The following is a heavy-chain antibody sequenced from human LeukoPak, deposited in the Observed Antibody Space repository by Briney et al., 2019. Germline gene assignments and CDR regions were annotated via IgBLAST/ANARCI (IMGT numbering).Heavy chain of an antibody. CDR2: IYYSGST. V-gene: IGHV4-59*01. Sequence: SETLSLTCTVSGGSISSYYWSWIRQPPGKGLEWIGYIYYSGSTNYNPSLKSRVTISVDTSKNQFSLKLSSVTAADTAVYYCARSSWRREYYYYMDVWGKGTTVTVSS. D-gene: IGHD3-10*01. CDR1: GGSISSYY. J-gene: IGHJ6*03. CDR3: ARSSWRREYYYYMDV.